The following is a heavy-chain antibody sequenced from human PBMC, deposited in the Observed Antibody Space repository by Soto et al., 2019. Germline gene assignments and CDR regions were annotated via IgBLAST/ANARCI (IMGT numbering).Heavy chain of an antibody. CDR2: IKSDGSST. D-gene: IGHD4-17*01. CDR3: SKVEHDHGDYVRWGY. V-gene: IGHV3-74*03. CDR1: GFTFSSYW. Sequence: EVQLVESGGGLVQPGGSLRLSCAASGFTFSSYWMHWVRQAPGKGLVWVSRIKSDGSSTTYADSVKGRFTISRDNAKSTLYMQMNGLRAEDTAVYYCSKVEHDHGDYVRWGYWGQGTLVTVSS. J-gene: IGHJ4*02.